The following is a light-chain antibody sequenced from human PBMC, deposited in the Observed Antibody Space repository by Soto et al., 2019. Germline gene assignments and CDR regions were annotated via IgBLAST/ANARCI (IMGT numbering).Light chain of an antibody. J-gene: IGLJ2*01. Sequence: QSALTQPPSASGSPGQSVSISCTGTSSDIGGYNYVSWYQQHPGKAPKLIIYEVNKRPSGVPDRVSGSKSGNTASLTVSGLQAEDEADYYCCSYGGSNNMIFGGGTKLTGL. CDR3: CSYGGSNNMI. CDR1: SSDIGGYNY. V-gene: IGLV2-8*01. CDR2: EVN.